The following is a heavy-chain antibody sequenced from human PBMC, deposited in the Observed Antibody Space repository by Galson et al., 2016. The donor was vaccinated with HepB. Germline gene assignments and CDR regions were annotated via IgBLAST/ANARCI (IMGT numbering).Heavy chain of an antibody. D-gene: IGHD1-26*01. J-gene: IGHJ2*01. Sequence: WVRQAPGKGLEWVSIIYTSGATYYADSVEGRVTVSRHDSENTVYLQMNSLRVDDTAVYYCARLPWDSYQWYFDLWGRGTPVTVSS. CDR2: IYTSGAT. CDR3: ARLPWDSYQWYFDL. V-gene: IGHV3-53*04.